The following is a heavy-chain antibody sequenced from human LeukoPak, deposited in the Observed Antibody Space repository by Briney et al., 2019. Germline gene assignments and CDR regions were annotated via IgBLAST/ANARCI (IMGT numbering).Heavy chain of an antibody. V-gene: IGHV1-69*13. D-gene: IGHD3-22*01. J-gene: IGHJ4*02. CDR3: ARSQKSYYYDSSGYGGY. Sequence: ASVKVSCKASGGTFSSYAISWVRQAPGQGLEWMGGIIPIFGTANYAQKFQGRVTITADESTSTAYMELSSLRSEDTAVYYCARSQKSYYYDSSGYGGYWGQGTLVTVSS. CDR1: GGTFSSYA. CDR2: IIPIFGTA.